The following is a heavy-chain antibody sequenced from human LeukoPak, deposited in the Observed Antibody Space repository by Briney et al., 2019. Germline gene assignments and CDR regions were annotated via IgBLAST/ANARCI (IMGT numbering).Heavy chain of an antibody. Sequence: GGSLRLSCAASGFTFSTYTMNWVRQAPGKGLEWVSYISSSSRTIYYADSVKGRFTISRDNAKNSLYLQMNSLRDEDTAVYYCARLWELTRDYWGQGTLVTVSS. CDR1: GFTFSTYT. D-gene: IGHD3-10*01. J-gene: IGHJ4*02. V-gene: IGHV3-48*02. CDR2: ISSSSRTI. CDR3: ARLWELTRDY.